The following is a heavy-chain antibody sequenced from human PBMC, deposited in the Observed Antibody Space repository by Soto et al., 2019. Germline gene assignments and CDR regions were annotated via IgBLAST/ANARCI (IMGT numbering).Heavy chain of an antibody. V-gene: IGHV3-23*01. CDR3: AKKAGYSGYDPFDY. CDR1: GFNFSSLL. J-gene: IGHJ4*02. D-gene: IGHD5-12*01. Sequence: GSLRRACASPGFNFSSLLMSGVLQAPGKGLEWVSDVSTSGGRTFYAGSVKGRCAISRDNSKNTLYLQMNSLRAEDTTVYYCAKKAGYSGYDPFDYWGQGTRVTVSS. CDR2: VSTSGGRT.